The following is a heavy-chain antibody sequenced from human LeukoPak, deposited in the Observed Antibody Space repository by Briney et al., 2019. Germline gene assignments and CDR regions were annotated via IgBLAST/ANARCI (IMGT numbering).Heavy chain of an antibody. CDR1: GFTFSSYG. J-gene: IGHJ6*03. CDR3: ARAMRGVYYMDV. V-gene: IGHV3-33*08. Sequence: PGGSLRLSCAASGFTFSSYGMHWVRQAPGKGLEWVAVIWYGGSNKYYADSVKGRFTISRDNSKNTLYLQMNSLRAEDTAVYYCARAMRGVYYMDVWGKGTTVTVSS. D-gene: IGHD3-10*01. CDR2: IWYGGSNK.